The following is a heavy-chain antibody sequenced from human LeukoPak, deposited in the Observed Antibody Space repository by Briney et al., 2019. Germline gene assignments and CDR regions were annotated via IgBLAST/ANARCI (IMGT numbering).Heavy chain of an antibody. CDR2: ISYDGSNK. Sequence: GRSLRLSCAASGFTFSSYGMHWVRQAPGKGLEWVAVISYDGSNKYYADSVKGRFTISRDNSKNTLYLQMNSLRAEDTAVYYCVKDVREIVVVVAATRIAVAGTFDYWGQGTLVAVSS. D-gene: IGHD2-15*01. V-gene: IGHV3-30*18. J-gene: IGHJ4*02. CDR1: GFTFSSYG. CDR3: VKDVREIVVVVAATRIAVAGTFDY.